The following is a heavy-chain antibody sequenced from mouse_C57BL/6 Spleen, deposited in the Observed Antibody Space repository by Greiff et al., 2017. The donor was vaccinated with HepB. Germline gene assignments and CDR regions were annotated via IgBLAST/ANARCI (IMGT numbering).Heavy chain of an antibody. CDR2: ISSGSSTI. CDR3: ARVTTVANPYDY. J-gene: IGHJ2*01. V-gene: IGHV5-17*01. D-gene: IGHD1-1*01. CDR1: GFTFSDYG. Sequence: VQLKESGGGLVKPGGSLKLSCAASGFTFSDYGMHWVRQAPEKGLEWVAYISSGSSTIYYADTVTGRFTISSDNAKNTLFLQMTSLRSEDTAMYYCARVTTVANPYDYWGQGTTLTVSS.